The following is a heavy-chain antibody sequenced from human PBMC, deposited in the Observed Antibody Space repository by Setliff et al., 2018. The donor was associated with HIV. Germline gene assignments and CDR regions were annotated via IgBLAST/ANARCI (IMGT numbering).Heavy chain of an antibody. CDR3: AEDIPGPAINSGRIKNWFDP. CDR1: GYTFTGYY. D-gene: IGHD6-19*01. J-gene: IGHJ5*02. CDR2: INPNNGGT. V-gene: IGHV1-2*02. Sequence: ASVKVSCKASGYTFTGYYMHWVRQAPGQGLEWMGWINPNNGGTNYAKKFQGRLTMTRDTSTNTVYMELSSLRSEDTAVYYCAEDIPGPAINSGRIKNWFDPWGEGTLVTVSS.